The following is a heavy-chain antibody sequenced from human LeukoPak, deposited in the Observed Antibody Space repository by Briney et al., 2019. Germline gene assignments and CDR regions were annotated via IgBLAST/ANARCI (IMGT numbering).Heavy chain of an antibody. Sequence: SVKVSCKASGGTFSSYAISWVRQAPGQGLEWMGGIIPIFGTANYAQKFQGRVTITVDESTSTAYMELSSLRSEDTAVYYCARGGHYDFWSGPFDYWGQGTLVTVSS. CDR1: GGTFSSYA. CDR3: ARGGHYDFWSGPFDY. J-gene: IGHJ4*02. D-gene: IGHD3-3*01. CDR2: IIPIFGTA. V-gene: IGHV1-69*13.